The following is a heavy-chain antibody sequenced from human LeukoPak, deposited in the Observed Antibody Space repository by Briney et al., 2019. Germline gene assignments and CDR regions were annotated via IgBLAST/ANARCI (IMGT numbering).Heavy chain of an antibody. V-gene: IGHV4-59*01. CDR1: RCSISTYY. Sequence: SETLSLTCTVSRCSISTYYWSWIRQPPGKGLDWIGYIYYSGSTTYNPSLKSRVTISIDTSKNQFSLKLNSVTAADTAVYYCARYDSSGYSGYWGQGTLVTVSS. CDR3: ARYDSSGYSGY. D-gene: IGHD3-22*01. J-gene: IGHJ4*02. CDR2: IYYSGST.